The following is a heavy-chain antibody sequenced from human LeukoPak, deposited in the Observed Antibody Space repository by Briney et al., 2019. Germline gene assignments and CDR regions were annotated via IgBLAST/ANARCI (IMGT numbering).Heavy chain of an antibody. CDR1: GDSITGYY. V-gene: IGHV4-34*01. D-gene: IGHD3-16*01. CDR2: INHSGST. Sequence: SETLSLTCSVSGDSITGYYWSWIRQPPGKELEWIGEINHSGSTNYNPSLKSRVTISVDTSKNQFSLKLSSVTAADTAVYYCASGGDSAYWGQGTLVTVSS. CDR3: ASGGDSAY. J-gene: IGHJ4*02.